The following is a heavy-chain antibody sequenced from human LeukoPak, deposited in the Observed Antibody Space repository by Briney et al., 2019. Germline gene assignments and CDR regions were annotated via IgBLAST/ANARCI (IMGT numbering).Heavy chain of an antibody. Sequence: SETLSLTCTVSGFSISSGHYWGWIRQPPGKGLEWIGTIYQSGSTYFNPSLKSRVTISVDRAKNQFSLKLSSVTAADTAVYYCARTYYYGSGSYYDSQDAFDIWGQGTMVTISS. V-gene: IGHV4-38-2*02. CDR3: ARTYYYGSGSYYDSQDAFDI. J-gene: IGHJ3*02. CDR2: IYQSGST. CDR1: GFSISSGHY. D-gene: IGHD3-10*01.